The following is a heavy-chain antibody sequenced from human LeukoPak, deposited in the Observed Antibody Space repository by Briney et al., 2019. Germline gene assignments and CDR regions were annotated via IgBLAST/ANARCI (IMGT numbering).Heavy chain of an antibody. Sequence: SQTLSLTCTVSGGSISSGSYYWSWIRQPAGKGLEWIGRIYTSGSTNYNPSLKSRVTISVDTSKNPFSLKLSSVTAADTAVYYCARYSYGYDWFDPWGQGTLVTVSS. D-gene: IGHD5-18*01. J-gene: IGHJ5*02. CDR2: IYTSGST. CDR1: GGSISSGSYY. CDR3: ARYSYGYDWFDP. V-gene: IGHV4-61*02.